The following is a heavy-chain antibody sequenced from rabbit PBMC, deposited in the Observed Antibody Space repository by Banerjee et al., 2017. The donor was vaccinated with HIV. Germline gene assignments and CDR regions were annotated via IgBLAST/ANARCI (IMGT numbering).Heavy chain of an antibody. CDR3: AKSGDNTASYFNL. J-gene: IGHJ4*01. V-gene: IGHV1S40*01. D-gene: IGHD7-1*01. CDR2: INTLSGTT. Sequence: QSLEESGGDLVKPGASLTLTCTASGFSFSSNYYMCWVRQAPGKGLEWIGCINTLSGTTYYANWAKGRFTISKTSSTTVTLQMTSLTAADTATYFCAKSGDNTASYFNLWGPGTLVTVS. CDR1: GFSFSSNYY.